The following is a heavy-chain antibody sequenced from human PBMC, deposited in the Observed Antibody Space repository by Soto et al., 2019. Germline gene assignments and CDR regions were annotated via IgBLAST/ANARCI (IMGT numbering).Heavy chain of an antibody. V-gene: IGHV3-30-3*01. CDR2: ISYDGSNK. Sequence: QVQLVESGGGVVQPGRSLRLSCAASGFTFSSYAMHWVRQAPGKGLEWVAVISYDGSNKYYADSVKGRFTISRDNSKNTLYLQMNSLRAEDTAVYYCARGAEMATISDAFDIWDQGTMVTVSS. D-gene: IGHD5-12*01. CDR1: GFTFSSYA. J-gene: IGHJ3*02. CDR3: ARGAEMATISDAFDI.